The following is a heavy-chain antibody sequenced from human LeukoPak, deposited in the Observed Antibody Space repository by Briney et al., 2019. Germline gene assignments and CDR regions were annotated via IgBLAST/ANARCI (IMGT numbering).Heavy chain of an antibody. J-gene: IGHJ4*02. CDR2: ISTSGIYI. CDR3: ARTALFGGRLTTPGLDY. D-gene: IGHD3-16*01. V-gene: IGHV3-21*01. Sequence: GGTLRLSCTASGFTFNSYGMNWVRQAPGKGLEWVSSISTSGIYIYYADSLKGRFTISRDNAKNSLYLQMNSLRAEDTAVYYCARTALFGGRLTTPGLDYWGQGTLVTVSS. CDR1: GFTFNSYG.